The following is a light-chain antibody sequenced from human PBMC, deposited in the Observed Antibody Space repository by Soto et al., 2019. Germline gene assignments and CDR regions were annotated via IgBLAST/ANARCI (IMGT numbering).Light chain of an antibody. J-gene: IGLJ1*01. CDR3: GSWDSSLSDYV. V-gene: IGLV1-51*01. CDR2: DDN. CDR1: SSNIGGNS. Sequence: QSVLTQPPSVSAAPGQKVTISCSGSSSNIGGNSVSWYQQLPGTAPKLLIYDDNKRPSGIPDRFSGSKSGTSATLGITGFQTGDEAPYYCGSWDSSLSDYVFGNGTQFTVL.